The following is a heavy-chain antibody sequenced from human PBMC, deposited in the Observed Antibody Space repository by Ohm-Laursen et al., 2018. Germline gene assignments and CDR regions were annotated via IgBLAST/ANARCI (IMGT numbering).Heavy chain of an antibody. V-gene: IGHV3-33*06. CDR3: AKGISPWLTGPFDY. J-gene: IGHJ4*02. CDR2: FWADGIKT. Sequence: SLRLSCAASGFTFSNYGMHWVRQAPGKGLEWVAVFWADGIKTYYADSVKGRFTISRDNSKNSLYLQMNSLRAEDTALYYCAKGISPWLTGPFDYWGQGTLVTVSS. CDR1: GFTFSNYG. D-gene: IGHD3-9*01.